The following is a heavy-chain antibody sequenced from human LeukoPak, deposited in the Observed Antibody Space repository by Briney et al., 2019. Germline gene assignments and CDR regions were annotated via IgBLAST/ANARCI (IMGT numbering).Heavy chain of an antibody. Sequence: GGSLRLSCAASGFTFSSFAMSWVRRAPGKGLEWISANRGRGGSTFYADSVKGRFTISRDNSKITLYQQLNSLTAECTAVYYCAKEGSMVRGLIITESWFDPWGQGTLVTVSS. D-gene: IGHD3-10*01. J-gene: IGHJ5*02. V-gene: IGHV3-23*01. CDR2: NRGRGGST. CDR1: GFTFSSFA. CDR3: AKEGSMVRGLIITESWFDP.